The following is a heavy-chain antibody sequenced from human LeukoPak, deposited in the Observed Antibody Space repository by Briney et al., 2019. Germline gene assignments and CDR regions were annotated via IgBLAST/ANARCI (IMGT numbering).Heavy chain of an antibody. Sequence: PGGSLGLSCAASGLTFSSYAMSWVRQAPGKGLECVSGITGSGANTSYADSVKGRFTISRDNAKNTLYLQMNRLRAEDTAVYYCARDRSLYYYGSGSYLGGGDNDYWGQGTLVTVSS. CDR1: GLTFSSYA. CDR3: ARDRSLYYYGSGSYLGGGDNDY. D-gene: IGHD3-10*01. J-gene: IGHJ4*02. V-gene: IGHV3-23*01. CDR2: ITGSGANT.